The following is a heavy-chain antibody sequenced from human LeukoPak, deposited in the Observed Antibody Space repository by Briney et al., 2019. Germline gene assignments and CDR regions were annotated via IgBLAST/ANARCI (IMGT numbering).Heavy chain of an antibody. J-gene: IGHJ4*02. CDR1: GFTFSSYG. Sequence: GGTLRLSCAASGFTFSSYGMSWVRQAPGKGLEWVSAISGSGGSTYYADSVKGRFTISRDNSKNTLYLQMNSLRAEDTAVYYCARRNSGSWYFFDYWGQGTLVTVSS. V-gene: IGHV3-23*01. D-gene: IGHD6-13*01. CDR3: ARRNSGSWYFFDY. CDR2: ISGSGGST.